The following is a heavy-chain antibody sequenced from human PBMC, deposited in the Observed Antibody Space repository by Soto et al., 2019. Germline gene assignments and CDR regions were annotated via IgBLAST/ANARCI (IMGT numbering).Heavy chain of an antibody. Sequence: GASVKVSCKASGYTFTSYAMHWVRQAPGQRLEWMGWINAGNGNTKYSQKFQGRVTITRDTSASTAYMELSSLRSEDTAVYYCARDRTIFGNYFDYWGQGTLVTVSS. CDR3: ARDRTIFGNYFDY. D-gene: IGHD3-3*01. V-gene: IGHV1-3*01. J-gene: IGHJ4*02. CDR1: GYTFTSYA. CDR2: INAGNGNT.